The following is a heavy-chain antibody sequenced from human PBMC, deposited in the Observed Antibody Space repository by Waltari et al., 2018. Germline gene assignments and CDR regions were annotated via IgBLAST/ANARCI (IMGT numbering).Heavy chain of an antibody. J-gene: IGHJ5*02. D-gene: IGHD3-22*01. CDR3: ARMTYYYDSSGYQNWFDP. CDR2: IDPGDSDT. CDR1: GYSFTSYW. Sequence: EVQLVQSGAEVKKPGESLKISCKGSGYSFTSYWIGWVRQMPGKGLEWMGIIDPGDSDTRYSPSFQGQVTISADKSISTAYLQWSSLKASDTAMYYCARMTYYYDSSGYQNWFDPWGQGTLVTVSS. V-gene: IGHV5-51*01.